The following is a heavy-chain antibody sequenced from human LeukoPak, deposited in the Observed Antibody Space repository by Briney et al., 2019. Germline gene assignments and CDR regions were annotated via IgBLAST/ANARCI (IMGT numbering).Heavy chain of an antibody. V-gene: IGHV1-2*02. CDR2: INPNSGGT. J-gene: IGHJ4*02. D-gene: IGHD1-1*01. CDR1: GYTFTGYY. Sequence: ASVKVSCKASGYTFTGYYMHWVRQAPGQGLEWMGWINPNSGGTNYAQKFQGRVTMTRDTSISTAYMELSRLRSDDTAVYYCARDPQLERPWDYWGQGTLVTVSS. CDR3: ARDPQLERPWDY.